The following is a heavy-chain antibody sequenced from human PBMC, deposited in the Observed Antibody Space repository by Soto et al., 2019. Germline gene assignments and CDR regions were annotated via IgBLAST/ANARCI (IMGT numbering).Heavy chain of an antibody. J-gene: IGHJ6*02. CDR2: IKSKTDGGTT. V-gene: IGHV3-15*07. D-gene: IGHD3-3*01. CDR1: GFTFSNAG. CDR3: TTGTIFGVVTLYYYYGMDV. Sequence: GGSLELSCAASGFTFSNAGMDWSRQAQGKGLEWVGRIKSKTDGGTTDYAAPVKGRFTISRDDSKNTLYLQMNSLKTEDTAVYYCTTGTIFGVVTLYYYYGMDVWGQGTTVTVSS.